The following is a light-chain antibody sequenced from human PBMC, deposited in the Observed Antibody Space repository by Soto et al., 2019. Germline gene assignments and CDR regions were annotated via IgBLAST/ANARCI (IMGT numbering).Light chain of an antibody. CDR1: SSDVGGYDY. J-gene: IGLJ1*01. CDR2: EVS. V-gene: IGLV2-8*01. CDR3: SSYAGSSTYV. Sequence: QYLLTLHLSASGSCGKSVTISCTGTSSDVGGYDYVSWYQQHPGKAPKLMIYEVSKRPSGVPDRFSGSKSGNTASLTVPGLQAEDAADYYCSSYAGSSTYVFGTGTK.